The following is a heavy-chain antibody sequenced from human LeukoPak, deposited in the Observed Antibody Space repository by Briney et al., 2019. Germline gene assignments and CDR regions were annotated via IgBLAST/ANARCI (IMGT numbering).Heavy chain of an antibody. D-gene: IGHD5-18*01. CDR1: GYTFTSYY. V-gene: IGHV1-46*01. Sequence: ASVKVSCKASGYTFTSYYMHWVRQAPGQGLEWMGIINPSGGSTSYAQKFQGRVTMTRDMSTSTVYMELSSLRSEDTAVYYCARAHTAPDYLDYWGQGTLVTVSS. J-gene: IGHJ4*02. CDR2: INPSGGST. CDR3: ARAHTAPDYLDY.